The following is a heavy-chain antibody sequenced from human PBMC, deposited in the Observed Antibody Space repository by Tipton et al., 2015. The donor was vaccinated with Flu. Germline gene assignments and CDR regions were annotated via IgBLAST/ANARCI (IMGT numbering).Heavy chain of an antibody. CDR1: GFSFSNYW. CDR3: AKREGYGTIDY. J-gene: IGHJ4*02. V-gene: IGHV3-74*01. CDR2: INRDGSTT. Sequence: SLRLSCAASGFSFSNYWMLWVRQAPGKGLVWVSRINRDGSTTNYADSVKGRFTISRDNSKNTLYLQMNTLRPEDTAVYYCAKREGYGTIDYWSQGALVTVS. D-gene: IGHD5-18*01.